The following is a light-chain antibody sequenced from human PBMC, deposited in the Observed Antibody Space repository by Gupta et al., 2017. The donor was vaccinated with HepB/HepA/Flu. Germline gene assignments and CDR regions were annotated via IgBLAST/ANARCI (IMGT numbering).Light chain of an antibody. CDR2: GNS. Sequence: SVLTLPLSMSETPRHRLTISGTGSSSNIGAGYDVHWYQQLPGTSPQLLIYGNSNRPSGVPDRFSGSKSGTSASLAITGLHAEDEADYYCQSYDSSLSVLVVFGGGTKLTVL. CDR1: SSNIGAGYD. V-gene: IGLV1-40*01. J-gene: IGLJ2*01. CDR3: QSYDSSLSVLVV.